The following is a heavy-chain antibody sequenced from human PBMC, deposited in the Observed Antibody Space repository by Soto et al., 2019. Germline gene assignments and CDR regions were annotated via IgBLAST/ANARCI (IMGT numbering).Heavy chain of an antibody. J-gene: IGHJ4*02. CDR3: ARDVNEYDSGWGDY. D-gene: IGHD6-19*01. V-gene: IGHV3-74*01. CDR1: GFTFSTFW. CDR2: IKSDGSVT. Sequence: EVQLVESGGGLVQPGWSLRLSCAASGFTFSTFWMHWVRQAPGKGLVWVSRIKSDGSVTSYADSVKGRFTIARDNAKNTLYLQMNSLRAEDTAVYYCARDVNEYDSGWGDYWGQGTLVTVSS.